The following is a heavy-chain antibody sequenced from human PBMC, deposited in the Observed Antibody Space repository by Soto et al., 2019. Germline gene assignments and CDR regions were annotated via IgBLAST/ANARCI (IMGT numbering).Heavy chain of an antibody. CDR2: IHYRGST. V-gene: IGHV4-59*01. Sequence: QVQLQESGPGLVKPSETLSLTCTVSGGSISSYYWSWIRQPPGKGLEWIGYIHYRGSTNYNPSLKSRVTISVDTSKNQFSLKLSSVTAADTAVYYCARPHGGSSGWDNWFDPWGQGTLVTVSS. CDR1: GGSISSYY. CDR3: ARPHGGSSGWDNWFDP. D-gene: IGHD6-25*01. J-gene: IGHJ5*02.